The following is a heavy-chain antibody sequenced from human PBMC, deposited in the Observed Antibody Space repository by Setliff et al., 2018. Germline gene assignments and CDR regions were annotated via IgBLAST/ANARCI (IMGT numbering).Heavy chain of an antibody. CDR3: ARLPGYCNGGNCYGYYTFDI. CDR2: MYYIGSY. Sequence: SETLSLTCSVSGDSITRSGYYWGWVRQSPGKGLEWIGNMYYIGSYDYNPSLKSRVTISLDTSKNQFSLKLTSVTAADTAVYYCARLPGYCNGGNCYGYYTFDIWGQGTMVTVSS. D-gene: IGHD2-15*01. CDR1: GDSITRSGYY. V-gene: IGHV4-39*07. J-gene: IGHJ3*02.